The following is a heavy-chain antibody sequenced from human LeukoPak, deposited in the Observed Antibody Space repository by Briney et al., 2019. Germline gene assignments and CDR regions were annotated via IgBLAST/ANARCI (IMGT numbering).Heavy chain of an antibody. Sequence: SETLSLTCSVSGDSISTSSYYWGWIRQPPGKGLEWIGTIYYSGSTYYNPSLTSRVTISVDTSKNQFSLKLSSVTAADTAVYYCARRGRYGSGSYYNPRPFDYWGQGTLVTVSS. J-gene: IGHJ4*02. V-gene: IGHV4-39*01. CDR1: GDSISTSSYY. CDR2: IYYSGST. D-gene: IGHD3-10*01. CDR3: ARRGRYGSGSYYNPRPFDY.